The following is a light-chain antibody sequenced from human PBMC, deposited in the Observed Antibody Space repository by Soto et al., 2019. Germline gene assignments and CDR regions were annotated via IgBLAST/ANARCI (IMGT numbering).Light chain of an antibody. J-gene: IGKJ5*01. V-gene: IGKV3-11*01. CDR1: QSVSSY. CDR2: GAS. CDR3: QQRTDWPIT. Sequence: EIVLTQSPATLSLSPGERATLSCRASQSVSSYLALYQQKPGQAPRLLIYGASNRATGIPARFSGSGSGTDFPLTISSLEAEDFAVYYFQQRTDWPITFGQGPLLEIK.